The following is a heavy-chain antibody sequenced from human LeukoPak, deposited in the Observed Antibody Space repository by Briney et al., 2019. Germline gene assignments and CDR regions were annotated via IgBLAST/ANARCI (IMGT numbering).Heavy chain of an antibody. CDR1: GFTFSSYS. J-gene: IGHJ4*02. CDR2: ISSSSSYI. V-gene: IGHV3-21*01. CDR3: AREAYSSGYYSPYFDY. D-gene: IGHD3-22*01. Sequence: GGSLRLSCAASGFTFSSYSMNWVRQAPGKGLGWVSSISSSSSYIYYADSVKSRFTISRDNAKNSLYLQMNSLRAEDTAVYYCAREAYSSGYYSPYFDYWGQGTLVTVSS.